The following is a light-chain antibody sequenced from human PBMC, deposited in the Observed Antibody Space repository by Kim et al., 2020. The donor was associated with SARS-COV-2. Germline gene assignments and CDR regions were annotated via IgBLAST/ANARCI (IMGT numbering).Light chain of an antibody. V-gene: IGKV1-39*01. J-gene: IGKJ5*01. CDR1: QSISSH. CDR2: GAS. CDR3: QQSYTNLQIT. Sequence: DIQMTQSPSSLSASVGDRVIITCRASQSISSHLSWYQQRPGRAPRLLIYGASRLHTGVPSMFSGSGSGTDFSLTISGLQPEDIATYYCQQSYTNLQITFGQGTRLEIK.